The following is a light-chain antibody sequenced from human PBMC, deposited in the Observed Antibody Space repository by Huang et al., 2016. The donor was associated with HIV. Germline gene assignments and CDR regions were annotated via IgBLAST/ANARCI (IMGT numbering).Light chain of an antibody. J-gene: IGKJ1*01. V-gene: IGKV2-30*01. CDR1: QSLVYSDGNTY. CDR2: KVS. Sequence: DVVMTQSPLSLPVTLGQPASISCRSSQSLVYSDGNTYLNWFQQRPGQAPRRLIYKVSTRDSVVPDRFSGSGSGTDFTLKISRVEAEDVGIYYCMQGTRWPWTFGQGTKVEIK. CDR3: MQGTRWPWT.